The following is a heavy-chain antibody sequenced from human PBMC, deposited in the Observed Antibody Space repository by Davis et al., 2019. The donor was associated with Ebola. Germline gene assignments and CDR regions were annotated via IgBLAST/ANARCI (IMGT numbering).Heavy chain of an antibody. CDR3: ARDTRPRYSSSSFPLGY. CDR2: ISSSGSTI. Sequence: PGGSLRLSCAASGFTFSDYYMSWIRQAPGKGLEWVSYISSSGSTIYYADSVKGRFTISRDNAKNSLYLQMNSLRAEDTAVYYCARDTRPRYSSSSFPLGYWGQGTLVTVSS. V-gene: IGHV3-11*01. CDR1: GFTFSDYY. D-gene: IGHD6-6*01. J-gene: IGHJ4*02.